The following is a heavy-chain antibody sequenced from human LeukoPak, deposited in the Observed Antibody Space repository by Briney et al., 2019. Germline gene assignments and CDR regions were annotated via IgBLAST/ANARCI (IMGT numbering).Heavy chain of an antibody. V-gene: IGHV4-4*07. CDR1: GGSTSSYY. CDR2: IYTSGST. Sequence: PSETLSLTCTVSGGSTSSYYWSWIRQPAGKGLEWIGRIYTSGSTNYNPSLKSRVTMSVDTSKNQFSLKLSSVTAADTAVYYCAKDTGRITTFGVVTPSDAFDIWGQGTMVTVSS. J-gene: IGHJ3*02. CDR3: AKDTGRITTFGVVTPSDAFDI. D-gene: IGHD3-3*01.